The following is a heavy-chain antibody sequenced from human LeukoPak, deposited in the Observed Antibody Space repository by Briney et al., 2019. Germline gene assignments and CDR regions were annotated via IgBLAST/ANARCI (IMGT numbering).Heavy chain of an antibody. Sequence: ASVKVSCKASGGTFSSYAISWVRQAPGQGLEWMGGIIPIFGTANYAQKFQGRVTTTPDESTITAYMELSSLRSEDTAVYYCAISGLLWFGDYHYYMDVWGKGTTVTVSS. CDR1: GGTFSSYA. V-gene: IGHV1-69*01. CDR2: IIPIFGTA. D-gene: IGHD3-10*01. J-gene: IGHJ6*03. CDR3: AISGLLWFGDYHYYMDV.